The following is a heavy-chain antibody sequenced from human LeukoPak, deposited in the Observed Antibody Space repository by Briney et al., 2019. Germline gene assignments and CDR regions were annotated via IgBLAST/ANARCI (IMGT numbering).Heavy chain of an antibody. CDR3: AKDPGVVVAATGWFDP. J-gene: IGHJ5*02. Sequence: GGSLRLSCAASGFTFSSYGMHWVRQAPGKGLEWVAVIWYDGSNKYYADSVKGRFTISRDNSKNTLYLQMNSLRAEDTAVYYCAKDPGVVVAATGWFDPWGKGTLVTVSS. CDR2: IWYDGSNK. V-gene: IGHV3-33*06. CDR1: GFTFSSYG. D-gene: IGHD2-15*01.